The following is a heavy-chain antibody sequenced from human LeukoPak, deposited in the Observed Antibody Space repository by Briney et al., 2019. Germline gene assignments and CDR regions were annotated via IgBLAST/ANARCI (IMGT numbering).Heavy chain of an antibody. CDR1: GVSVGRFC. CDR2: ICATGST. Sequence: SETLSLTCSASGVSVGRFCWTWVRQPVGKGLEWIGRICATGSTIYNPSLKSRVTMSKDTSRNQFSLHLTSVTAADTAVHYCARDDYDDSTRGLDYWGQGTLVTVSS. J-gene: IGHJ4*02. V-gene: IGHV4-4*07. CDR3: ARDDYDDSTRGLDY. D-gene: IGHD4-17*01.